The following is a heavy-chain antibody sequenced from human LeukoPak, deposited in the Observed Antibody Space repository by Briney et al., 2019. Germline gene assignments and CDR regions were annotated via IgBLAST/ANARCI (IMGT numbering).Heavy chain of an antibody. CDR3: ARLGSTEGFDY. D-gene: IGHD7-27*01. CDR2: IYTSGST. CDR1: GGSFSGYY. Sequence: SETLSLTCAVYGGSFSGYYWSWIRQPAGKGLEWIGRIYTSGSTNYNPSLKSRVTMSVDTSKNQFSLKLSSVTAADTAVYYCARLGSTEGFDYWGQGTLVTVSS. V-gene: IGHV4-59*10. J-gene: IGHJ4*02.